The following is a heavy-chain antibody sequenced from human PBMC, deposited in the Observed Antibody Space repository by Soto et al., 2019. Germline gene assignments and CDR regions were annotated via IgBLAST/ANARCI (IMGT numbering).Heavy chain of an antibody. V-gene: IGHV3-33*01. Sequence: GGSLRLSCAASGFTFSSYGMHWVRQAPGKGLEWVAVIWYDGSNKYYADSVKGRFTISRDNSKNTLYLQMNSLRAEDTAVYYCARVPEMSIAARAFFGYYYYGMDVWGQGTTVTVSS. CDR3: ARVPEMSIAARAFFGYYYYGMDV. CDR2: IWYDGSNK. CDR1: GFTFSSYG. D-gene: IGHD6-6*01. J-gene: IGHJ6*02.